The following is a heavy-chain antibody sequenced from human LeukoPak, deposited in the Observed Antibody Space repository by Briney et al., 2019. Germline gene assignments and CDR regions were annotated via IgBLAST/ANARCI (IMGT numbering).Heavy chain of an antibody. CDR3: AKGDIVVVPAAIPPNWFDP. V-gene: IGHV3-23*01. J-gene: IGHJ5*02. Sequence: GGSLRLSCAASGFTFSSYSMNWVRQAPGKGLEWVSAISGSGGSTYYADSVKGRFTISRDNSKNTLYLQMNSLRAEDTAVYYCAKGDIVVVPAAIPPNWFDPWGQGTLVTVSS. D-gene: IGHD2-2*01. CDR2: ISGSGGST. CDR1: GFTFSSYS.